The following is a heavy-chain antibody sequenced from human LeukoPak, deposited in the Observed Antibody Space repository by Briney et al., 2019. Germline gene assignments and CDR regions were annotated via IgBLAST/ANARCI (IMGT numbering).Heavy chain of an antibody. CDR2: IYPGDSDT. D-gene: IGHD5-12*01. Sequence: GESLKISCKGSGYSFTSYWIGWVRQMPGKGLGWMGIIYPGDSDTRYSPSFQGQVTISADKSISTAYLQWSSLKASDTAMYYCARLPRTGYSGYDTFDYWGQGTLVTVSS. V-gene: IGHV5-51*01. CDR3: ARLPRTGYSGYDTFDY. CDR1: GYSFTSYW. J-gene: IGHJ4*02.